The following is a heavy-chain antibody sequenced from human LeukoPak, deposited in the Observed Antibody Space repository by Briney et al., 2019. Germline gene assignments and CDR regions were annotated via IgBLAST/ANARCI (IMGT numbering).Heavy chain of an antibody. CDR1: GFTLSGYY. Sequence: GGSLRLSCAASGFTLSGYYMTWVRQAPGQGLEWISYVGNGCSNIMLYADSVKGRFTAFREYAKNSLYLQMNSLRADDTAVYYCARDKSNKGHDCWGQGTLVTVSS. J-gene: IGHJ4*02. CDR3: ARDKSNKGHDC. CDR2: VGNGCSNIM. V-gene: IGHV3-11*01.